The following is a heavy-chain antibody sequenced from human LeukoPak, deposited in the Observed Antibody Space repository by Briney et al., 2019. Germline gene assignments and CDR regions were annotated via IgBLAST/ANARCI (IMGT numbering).Heavy chain of an antibody. V-gene: IGHV4-61*01. D-gene: IGHD6-13*01. CDR1: GGSVSSGNYY. J-gene: IGHJ4*02. Sequence: ASETLSLTCTVSGGSVSSGNYYWSWIRQPPGKGLEWIGYIYYSGSTNYNPSLKSRVTISVDTSKNQFSLKLSSVTAADTAVYYCARGVYSSSWYHYWGQGTLVTVSS. CDR3: ARGVYSSSWYHY. CDR2: IYYSGST.